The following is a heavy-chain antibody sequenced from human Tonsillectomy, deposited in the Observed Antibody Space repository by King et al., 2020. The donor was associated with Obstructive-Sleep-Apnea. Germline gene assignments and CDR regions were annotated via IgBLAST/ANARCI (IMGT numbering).Heavy chain of an antibody. CDR1: GGSISSASW. CDR3: ARTTSGDYALDY. V-gene: IGHV4-4*02. Sequence: QLQESGPGLVKPSGTLSLTCAVSGGSISSASWWTWVRQPPGKGLEWIWEIYHSGSANYNPSLKSRVTISVDKSKNQFSLKLSSVTAADTAVYYCARTTSGDYALDYWGRGALVTVSS. D-gene: IGHD4-17*01. CDR2: IYHSGSA. J-gene: IGHJ4*02.